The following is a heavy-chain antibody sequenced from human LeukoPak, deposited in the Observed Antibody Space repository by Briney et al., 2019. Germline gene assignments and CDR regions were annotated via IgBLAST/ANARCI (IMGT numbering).Heavy chain of an antibody. CDR3: ARGKTSQNIVTRKTYNWFDP. CDR2: LRYDENNK. J-gene: IGHJ5*02. V-gene: IGHV3-30*02. Sequence: GGSLRLSCAASGFTFSTYGMHWVRQAPGKGLEWVAFLRYDENNKYSDSVKGRFTISRDNAKNSLYLQMKSLRAEDTAVYYCARGKTSQNIVTRKTYNWFDPWGQGTLVTVSS. CDR1: GFTFSTYG. D-gene: IGHD2/OR15-2a*01.